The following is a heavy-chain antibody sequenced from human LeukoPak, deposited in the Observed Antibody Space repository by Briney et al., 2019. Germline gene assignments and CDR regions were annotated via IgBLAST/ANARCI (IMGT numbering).Heavy chain of an antibody. D-gene: IGHD3-3*01. Sequence: SETLSLTCTVSGGSMSGYFWSWIRQPPGKGVEWIAYIYSNGGTSYNPSLQSRVTISIDMSKNQFSLKLSSVTAADTAVYYCARDSAASGLLAYWGQGTLVTVSS. CDR3: ARDSAASGLLAY. CDR1: GGSMSGYF. CDR2: IYSNGGT. V-gene: IGHV4-59*01. J-gene: IGHJ4*02.